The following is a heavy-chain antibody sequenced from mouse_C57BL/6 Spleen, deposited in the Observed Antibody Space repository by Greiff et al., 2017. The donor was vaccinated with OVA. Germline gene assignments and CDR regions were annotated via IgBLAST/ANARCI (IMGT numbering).Heavy chain of an antibody. CDR1: GYTFTDYE. CDR3: TRGQFITTVVADCDY. Sequence: QVQLKQSGAELVRPGASVTLSCKASGYTFTDYEMNWVKQTPVQGLEWIGAIDPETGGTAYNQKFKGKATLTADKSSSTAYMELRSLTSEDSAVYYCTRGQFITTVVADCDYWGQGTTLTVSS. CDR2: IDPETGGT. J-gene: IGHJ2*01. D-gene: IGHD1-1*01. V-gene: IGHV1-15*01.